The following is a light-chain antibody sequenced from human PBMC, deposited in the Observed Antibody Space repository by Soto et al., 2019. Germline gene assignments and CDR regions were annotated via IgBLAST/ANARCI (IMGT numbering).Light chain of an antibody. CDR1: QRITYW. J-gene: IGKJ2*01. CDR3: QQYHSFSFS. Sequence: DIPMTQSPSSLSASVGDRVTITCRASQRITYWLAWYQQKPGRAPKLLIYDVFNLQSGVPSRFSGSGSGTEFTLTISSLQPDDSATYFCQQYHSFSFSFGQGTKLEI. V-gene: IGKV1-5*01. CDR2: DVF.